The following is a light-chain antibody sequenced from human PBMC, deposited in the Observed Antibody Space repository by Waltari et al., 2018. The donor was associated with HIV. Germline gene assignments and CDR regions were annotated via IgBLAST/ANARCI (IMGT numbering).Light chain of an antibody. Sequence: SQLTQPPSVSVSPGQTAKITCPGADMPDHYVYWYQQKPGKALVVVMYQVTERHSGIPERFSGSISGTTFTLTIMGVQPEDEADYYCQSADSDNTYNWVFGGGTKLTVL. CDR2: QVT. V-gene: IGLV3-25*03. J-gene: IGLJ3*02. CDR1: DMPDHY. CDR3: QSADSDNTYNWV.